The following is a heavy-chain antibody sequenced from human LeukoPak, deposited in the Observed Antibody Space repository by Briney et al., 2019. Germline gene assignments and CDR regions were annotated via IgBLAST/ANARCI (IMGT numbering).Heavy chain of an antibody. CDR2: ISRTGNSI. V-gene: IGHV3-48*03. Sequence: GGSLRLSCAASGFTLSSYEMNWVRLAPGKGLEWISYISRTGNSIYYADSVKGRFTISRDSAKNSLYLQMNSLRAEDTAVYYCAKDLYYGYYFDNWGQGTLVTVSS. J-gene: IGHJ4*02. CDR3: AKDLYYGYYFDN. CDR1: GFTLSSYE. D-gene: IGHD3-16*01.